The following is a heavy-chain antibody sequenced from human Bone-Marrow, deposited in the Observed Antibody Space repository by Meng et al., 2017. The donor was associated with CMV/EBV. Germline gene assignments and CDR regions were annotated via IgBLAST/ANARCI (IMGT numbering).Heavy chain of an antibody. CDR3: ARAPRDYYYDSSGQWGVCFDY. Sequence: SYAISWGRQAPGQGLEWMGGIIPIFGTANYAQKFQGRVTITTDESTSTAYMELSSLRSEDTAVYYCARAPRDYYYDSSGQWGVCFDYWGQGTLVTVSS. V-gene: IGHV1-69*05. CDR1: SYA. J-gene: IGHJ4*02. CDR2: IIPIFGTA. D-gene: IGHD3-22*01.